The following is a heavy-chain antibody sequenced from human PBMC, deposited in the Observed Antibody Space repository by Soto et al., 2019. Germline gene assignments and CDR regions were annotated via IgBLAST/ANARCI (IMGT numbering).Heavy chain of an antibody. CDR2: IIPIFGTA. V-gene: IGHV1-69*13. Sequence: SVKVSCKASGGTFSSYAISWVRQAPGQGLEWMGGIIPIFGTANYAQKFQGRVTITADESTSTAYMELSSLRSEDTAVYYCARDRPPTYYYDSSGYLLSGMDVWGQGTTVTVSS. D-gene: IGHD3-22*01. J-gene: IGHJ6*02. CDR3: ARDRPPTYYYDSSGYLLSGMDV. CDR1: GGTFSSYA.